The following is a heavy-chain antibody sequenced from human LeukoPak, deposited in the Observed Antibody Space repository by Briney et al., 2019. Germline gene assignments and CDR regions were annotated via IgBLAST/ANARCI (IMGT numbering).Heavy chain of an antibody. Sequence: SETLSLTCAVYGGSFSGYYWSWIRQPPGKGLEWIGEINHSGSTNYNPSLKGRVTISVDTSKNQFSLKLSSVTAADTAVYYCASNQDGYNSNQPWAFDIWGQGTMVTVSS. CDR3: ASNQDGYNSNQPWAFDI. V-gene: IGHV4-34*01. CDR2: INHSGST. CDR1: GGSFSGYY. J-gene: IGHJ3*02. D-gene: IGHD5-24*01.